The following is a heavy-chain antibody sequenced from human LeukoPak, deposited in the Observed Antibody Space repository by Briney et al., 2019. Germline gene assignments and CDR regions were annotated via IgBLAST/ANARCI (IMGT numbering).Heavy chain of an antibody. CDR1: GFSFSSYE. J-gene: IGHJ4*02. D-gene: IGHD4-23*01. CDR2: ISSSGTST. CDR3: ARDRGVYNSNSHRFDY. V-gene: IGHV3-48*03. Sequence: GGSLRLSCAASGFSFSSYEMNWVRQAPGKGLEWVSYISSSGTSTYYADSVKGRFTISRDNAKNSLSLQMNSLRAEDTAVYYCARDRGVYNSNSHRFDYWGQGALVTVSS.